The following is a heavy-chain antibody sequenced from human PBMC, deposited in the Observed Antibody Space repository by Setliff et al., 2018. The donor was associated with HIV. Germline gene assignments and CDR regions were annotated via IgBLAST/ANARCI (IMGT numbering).Heavy chain of an antibody. D-gene: IGHD1-26*01. CDR2: IYHSGST. CDR3: ARHGWSGSYYYPFEY. V-gene: IGHV4-39*01. J-gene: IGHJ4*02. Sequence: PSETLSLTCTVSGGSISSSSYYWGWIRQPPGKGLEWIGSIYHSGSTYYNPSLKSRVTISVDTSKNQLSLKLSSVTAADTAVYYCARHGWSGSYYYPFEYWGQGTLVTVSS. CDR1: GGSISSSSYY.